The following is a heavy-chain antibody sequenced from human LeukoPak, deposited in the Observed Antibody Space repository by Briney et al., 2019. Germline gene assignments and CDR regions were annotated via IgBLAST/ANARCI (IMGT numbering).Heavy chain of an antibody. V-gene: IGHV4-34*01. CDR1: GGSFSGYY. D-gene: IGHD3-22*01. J-gene: IGHJ3*02. CDR3: ARVYRGITMIVMVITPDAFDI. CDR2: INHSGST. Sequence: PSETLSLTCAVYGGSFSGYYWSWIRQPPGKGLEWIGEINHSGSTNYNPSLKSRVTISVDTSKNQFSLKLSSVTAADTAVYYCARVYRGITMIVMVITPDAFDIWGQGTMVTVSS.